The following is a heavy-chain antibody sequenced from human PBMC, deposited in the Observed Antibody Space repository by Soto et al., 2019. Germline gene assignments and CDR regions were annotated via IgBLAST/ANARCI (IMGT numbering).Heavy chain of an antibody. CDR3: ASARVMGAYFDY. V-gene: IGHV3-72*01. CDR2: IRDKANSYTT. Sequence: GGSLRLSCAASGFTFSDHYMDWARQAPGKGLEWVARIRDKANSYTTDYAASVKGRFTISRDDSKNSVYLEMNSLKTEDTAVYYCASARVMGAYFDYWGQGT. CDR1: GFTFSDHY. J-gene: IGHJ4*02. D-gene: IGHD3-16*01.